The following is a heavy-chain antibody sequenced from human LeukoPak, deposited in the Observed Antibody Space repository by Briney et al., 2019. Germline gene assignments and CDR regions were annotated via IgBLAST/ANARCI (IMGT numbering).Heavy chain of an antibody. D-gene: IGHD2-21*02. CDR3: AKAIRGVVTAGGAFDI. Sequence: GGSLRLSCAASGFTFSSYAMSWVRQAPGKGLEWVSAISGSGGSTYYADSVKGRFTISRDNSKNTLYLQMNSLRAEDTAVYYCAKAIRGVVTAGGAFDIWGQGTMVTVSS. CDR2: ISGSGGST. J-gene: IGHJ3*02. CDR1: GFTFSSYA. V-gene: IGHV3-23*01.